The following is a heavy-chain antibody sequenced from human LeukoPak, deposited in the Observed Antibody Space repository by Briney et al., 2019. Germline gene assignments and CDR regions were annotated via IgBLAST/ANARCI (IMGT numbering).Heavy chain of an antibody. CDR1: GFSVSNVY. D-gene: IGHD3-22*01. CDR2: IYSGGST. V-gene: IGHV3-53*01. Sequence: PGGSLRLSCAASGFSVSNVYMSWVRQAPGKGLEWVSVIYSGGSTSYADSVKGRFTISRDTSKNTLYLQMNSLRAEDTAIYYCARDRLGYFTMIVVDAFDIWGQGTMVTVSS. J-gene: IGHJ3*02. CDR3: ARDRLGYFTMIVVDAFDI.